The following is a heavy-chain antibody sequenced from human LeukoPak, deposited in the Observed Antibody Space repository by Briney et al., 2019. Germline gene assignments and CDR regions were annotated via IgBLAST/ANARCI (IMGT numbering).Heavy chain of an antibody. D-gene: IGHD3-22*01. V-gene: IGHV4-59*01. Sequence: PSETLSLTCTVSGGSISSYYWSWIRQPPGKGLEWIRYIYYSGSTNYNPSLKSRVTISVDTSKNQFSLKLSSVTAADTAVYYCARGTYYYDSSDYYEQNWFDPWGQGTLVTVSS. J-gene: IGHJ5*02. CDR3: ARGTYYYDSSDYYEQNWFDP. CDR1: GGSISSYY. CDR2: IYYSGST.